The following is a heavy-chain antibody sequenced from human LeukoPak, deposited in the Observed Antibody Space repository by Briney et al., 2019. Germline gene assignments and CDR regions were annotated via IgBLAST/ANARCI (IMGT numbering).Heavy chain of an antibody. CDR3: ARDKDWASDY. CDR1: GFTFSNFW. Sequence: PGGSLRLSCAASGFTFSNFWMHWVRQGPGKGLVWVSRINSDGSDTTYANSVKGRLTISRDNAKNSLYLQLDSLRAEDTALYYCARDKDWASDYWGQGTLVTVSS. J-gene: IGHJ4*02. CDR2: INSDGSDT. V-gene: IGHV3-74*01. D-gene: IGHD3/OR15-3a*01.